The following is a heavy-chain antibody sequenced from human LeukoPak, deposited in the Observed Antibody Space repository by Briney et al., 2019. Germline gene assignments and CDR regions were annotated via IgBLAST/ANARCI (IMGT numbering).Heavy chain of an antibody. CDR1: GDSISTTSYF. CDR2: IYYSGTT. D-gene: IGHD2-2*01. V-gene: IGHV4-39*07. Sequence: PSETLSLTCTVSGDSISTTSYFWAWICQPPGGGLERIASIYYSGTTYYKSSLKSRVTISIERTKNQFYLNLRSLTAADTALYFCARVYSSTHNWFDTWGQGTQVTVSS. CDR3: ARVYSSTHNWFDT. J-gene: IGHJ5*02.